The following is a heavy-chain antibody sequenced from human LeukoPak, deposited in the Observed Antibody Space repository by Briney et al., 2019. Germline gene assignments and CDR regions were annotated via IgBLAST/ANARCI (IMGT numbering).Heavy chain of an antibody. CDR1: GFTSSSFW. Sequence: GGSLRLSCVASGFTSSSFWMSWVRQAPGKGLEFVANIDQDGSVRNYVDSVKGRFIISRDNAKNSLYLKMDSRRAEDTAVYFWARVPGSSSFDYWGLGTPVTVSS. D-gene: IGHD6-13*01. CDR2: IDQDGSVR. CDR3: ARVPGSSSFDY. V-gene: IGHV3-7*01. J-gene: IGHJ4*02.